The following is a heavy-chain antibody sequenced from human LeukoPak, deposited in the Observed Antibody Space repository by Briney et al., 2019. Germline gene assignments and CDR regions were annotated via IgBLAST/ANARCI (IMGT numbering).Heavy chain of an antibody. D-gene: IGHD7-27*01. Sequence: PGGSLRLSCAASGFTFSSYGVHWVRQAPGKGLEWVAFIRYDGSNKYYADSVKGRFTISRDNSKNTLYLQMNSLRAEDTAVYYCANGLSGDLGPLGYWGQGTLVTVSS. CDR3: ANGLSGDLGPLGY. CDR2: IRYDGSNK. CDR1: GFTFSSYG. V-gene: IGHV3-30*02. J-gene: IGHJ4*02.